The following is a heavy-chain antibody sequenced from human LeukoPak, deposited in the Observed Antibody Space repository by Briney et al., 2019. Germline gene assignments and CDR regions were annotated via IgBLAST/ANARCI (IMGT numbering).Heavy chain of an antibody. Sequence: GASLRLSCAASGFTFISYAMSWVRQAPGKGLEWVSAISGSGGSTYYADSVKGRFTISRDNSKNTLYLQMNSLRAEDTAVYYCAKGFYDSSGYPEVGVDYWGQGTLVTVSS. CDR3: AKGFYDSSGYPEVGVDY. CDR1: GFTFISYA. J-gene: IGHJ4*02. V-gene: IGHV3-23*01. D-gene: IGHD3-22*01. CDR2: ISGSGGST.